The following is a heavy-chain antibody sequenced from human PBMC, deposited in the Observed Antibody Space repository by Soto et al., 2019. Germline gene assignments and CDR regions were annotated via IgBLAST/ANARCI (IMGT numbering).Heavy chain of an antibody. CDR1: RYIFTNYG. J-gene: IGHJ6*02. V-gene: IGHV1-18*01. Sequence: QVQLVQSGVEVREPGASVKVSCKAVRYIFTNYGVIWVRQAPGQGLEWMGWITTYNGNTEYTQKFQGRVTMTTDASTITAYMELGSLRSDDTAIYYCARALTGYGMDVWGQGTTVTVSS. CDR2: ITTYNGNT. CDR3: ARALTGYGMDV.